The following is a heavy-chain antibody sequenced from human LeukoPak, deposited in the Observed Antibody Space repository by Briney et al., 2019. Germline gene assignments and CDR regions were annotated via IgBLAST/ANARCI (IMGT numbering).Heavy chain of an antibody. J-gene: IGHJ4*02. CDR2: INHSGST. Sequence: SETLSLTCAVYGGSFSGYYWSWIRQPPGKGLEWIGEINHSGSTNYNPSLKSRVTISVDTSKNQFSLKLSSVTAADTAVYYCARGRTAYYDILTGFRGFDYWGQGTLVTVSS. CDR1: GGSFSGYY. D-gene: IGHD3-9*01. CDR3: ARGRTAYYDILTGFRGFDY. V-gene: IGHV4-34*01.